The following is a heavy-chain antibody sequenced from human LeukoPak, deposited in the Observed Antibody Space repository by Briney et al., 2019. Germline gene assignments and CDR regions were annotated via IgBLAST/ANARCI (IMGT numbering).Heavy chain of an antibody. CDR1: GFTFSSYA. D-gene: IGHD3-10*02. CDR3: AELGITMIGGV. V-gene: IGHV3-23*01. Sequence: GGSLRLSCAASGFTFSSYAMSWVRQAPGKGLEWVSAIRGSGDRTHYADSVKGRFTISRDNSRNTLYLQMNSLRAEDTAVYYCAELGITMIGGVWGKGTTVTISS. J-gene: IGHJ6*04. CDR2: IRGSGDRT.